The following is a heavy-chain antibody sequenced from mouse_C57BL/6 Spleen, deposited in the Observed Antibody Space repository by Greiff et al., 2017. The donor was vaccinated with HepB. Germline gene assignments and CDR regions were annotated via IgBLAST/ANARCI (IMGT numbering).Heavy chain of an antibody. V-gene: IGHV1-72*01. Sequence: VQLQQPGAELVKPGASVKLSCKASGYTFTSYWMHWVKQRPGRGLEWIGRIDPYSGDTKYNEKFKSKATLTVNKPSNTAYMQLSSLTSEDSAVYYCARSVWSNPWYFDVWGTGTTVTVSS. D-gene: IGHD2-10*02. J-gene: IGHJ1*03. CDR2: IDPYSGDT. CDR1: GYTFTSYW. CDR3: ARSVWSNPWYFDV.